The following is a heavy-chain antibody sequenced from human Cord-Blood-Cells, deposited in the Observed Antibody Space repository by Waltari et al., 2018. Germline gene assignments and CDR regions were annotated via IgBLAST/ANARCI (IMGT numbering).Heavy chain of an antibody. CDR2: INHNSGGT. Sequence: QVQQVQSGAEVKKTGASVTVSCTAFGYTFTGYYIILLRQAPGQGLEWMGWINHNSGGTNYAQKFQGRVTMTRDTSISTAYMELSKLRSDDTAVYYCARVSELPFDYWGQGTLVTVSS. D-gene: IGHD1-7*01. J-gene: IGHJ4*02. CDR1: GYTFTGYY. V-gene: IGHV1-2*02. CDR3: ARVSELPFDY.